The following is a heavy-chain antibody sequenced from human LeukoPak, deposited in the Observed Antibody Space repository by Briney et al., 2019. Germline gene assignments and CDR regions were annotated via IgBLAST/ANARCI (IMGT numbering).Heavy chain of an antibody. Sequence: GGSLRLSCAASGFTFSSYSMNWVRQAPGKGLEWVSYISSSGSTIYYADSVKGRFTISRDNAKNSLYLQMNSLRAEDTAVYYCARSPPLWNGDAFDIWGQGTMVTVSS. V-gene: IGHV3-48*04. CDR3: ARSPPLWNGDAFDI. CDR2: ISSSGSTI. J-gene: IGHJ3*02. CDR1: GFTFSSYS. D-gene: IGHD1-1*01.